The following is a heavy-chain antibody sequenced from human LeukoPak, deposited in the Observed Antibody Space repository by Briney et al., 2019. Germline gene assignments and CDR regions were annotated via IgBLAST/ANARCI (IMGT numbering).Heavy chain of an antibody. Sequence: SETLSLTCTVSGGSISSSSYYWGWIRQPPGKGLEWIGSIYYSGSTYYNPSLKSRVTISVDTSKNQFSLKLSSVTAADTAVYYCARDRVVGATYWWGQGTLVTVSS. J-gene: IGHJ4*02. CDR1: GGSISSSSYY. V-gene: IGHV4-39*07. CDR2: IYYSGST. CDR3: ARDRVVGATYW. D-gene: IGHD1-26*01.